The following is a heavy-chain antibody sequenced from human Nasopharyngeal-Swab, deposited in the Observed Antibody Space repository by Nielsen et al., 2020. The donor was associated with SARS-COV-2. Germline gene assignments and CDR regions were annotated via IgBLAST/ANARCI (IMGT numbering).Heavy chain of an antibody. V-gene: IGHV3-23*01. CDR1: GFTFRSDA. CDR3: AKDRDSGDDSDDYYHYYGMDV. Sequence: GESLKISCAASGFTFRSDAISWVRQAPGKGLEWVSVISGSDHTTYYADSVKGRFTISRDNSKNTVNLQMNSLRVEDTAIYYCAKDRDSGDDSDDYYHYYGMDVWGQGTTVTVFS. J-gene: IGHJ6*02. D-gene: IGHD5-12*01. CDR2: ISGSDHTT.